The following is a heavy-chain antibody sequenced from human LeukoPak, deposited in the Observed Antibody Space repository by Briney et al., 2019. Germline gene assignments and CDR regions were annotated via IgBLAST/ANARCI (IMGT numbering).Heavy chain of an antibody. CDR1: GFTFSNYA. J-gene: IGHJ4*02. CDR3: AKDTWAAAGSGLDY. D-gene: IGHD6-13*01. V-gene: IGHV3-23*01. CDR2: ITGGGDST. Sequence: PGGSLRLSCAASGFTFSNYAMSWVRQAPGKGLEWVSAITGGGDSTYYADSVKGRFTISRDKSKNTLYLQMNSLRAEDTAVYYCAKDTWAAAGSGLDYWGQGTLVTVSS.